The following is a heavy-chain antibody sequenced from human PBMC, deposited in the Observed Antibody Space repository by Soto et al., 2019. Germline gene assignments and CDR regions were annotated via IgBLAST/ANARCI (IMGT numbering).Heavy chain of an antibody. CDR3: AKFGMATTKRSPPYYIDY. D-gene: IGHD1-1*01. Sequence: GGSLRLSCATSGFTFSSYAMSWVRQAPGKGLEWVSSISGSGGGTYYADSVKGRFTFSRDNSKNTLYLQMNSLRAEDTAVYYCAKFGMATTKRSPPYYIDYWGQGALVTVSS. CDR2: ISGSGGGT. V-gene: IGHV3-23*01. J-gene: IGHJ4*02. CDR1: GFTFSSYA.